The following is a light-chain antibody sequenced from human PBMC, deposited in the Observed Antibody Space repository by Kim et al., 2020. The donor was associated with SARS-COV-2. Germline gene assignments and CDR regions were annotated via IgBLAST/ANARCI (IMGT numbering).Light chain of an antibody. J-gene: IGKJ2*01. V-gene: IGKV1-5*03. Sequence: DIQMTQSPSTLSASVGDRVTITCRASQSISSWLAWYQQKPGKPPKLLIYKASSLESGVPSRFSGSGSGTEFTLTISSLQPDDFATYYCQQYNSYSGTFGQGTKLEI. CDR1: QSISSW. CDR3: QQYNSYSGT. CDR2: KAS.